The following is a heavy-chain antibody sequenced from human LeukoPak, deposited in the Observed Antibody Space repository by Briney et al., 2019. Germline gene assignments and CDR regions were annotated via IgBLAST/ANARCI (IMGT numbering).Heavy chain of an antibody. J-gene: IGHJ5*02. V-gene: IGHV1-8*01. D-gene: IGHD3-10*01. CDR2: MNPNSGNT. CDR1: GYTFTSYD. Sequence: ASVKVSCKASGYTFTSYDINWVRQATGQGLEWMGWMNPNSGNTGYAQKFQGRVTMTRNTSISTAYMELSSLRSEDTAVYYRARATITMVRGARGYWFDPWGQGTLVTVSS. CDR3: ARATITMVRGARGYWFDP.